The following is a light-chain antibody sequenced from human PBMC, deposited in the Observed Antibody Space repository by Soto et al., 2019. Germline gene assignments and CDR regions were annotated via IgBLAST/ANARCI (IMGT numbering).Light chain of an antibody. CDR1: SSDVGASNF. CDR2: GVT. Sequence: QSALTQPASVSGSPGQSITISCTGTSSDVGASNFVSWYQHHPDKAPKLIIYGVTNRPSGVSNRFSGSKSGNTASLTISGLQTEDEASYYCCSYTRNISAHLSFGGGTQLTVL. CDR3: CSYTRNISAHLS. V-gene: IGLV2-14*01. J-gene: IGLJ2*01.